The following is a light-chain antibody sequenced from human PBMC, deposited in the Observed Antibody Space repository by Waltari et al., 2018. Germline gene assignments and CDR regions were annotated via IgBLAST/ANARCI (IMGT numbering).Light chain of an antibody. CDR2: GAS. CDR3: QQYNNWPPEDT. J-gene: IGKJ2*01. V-gene: IGKV3-15*01. CDR1: QSVNNN. Sequence: EIALTQSPATLSVSPGESATLSCRASQSVNNNLPWYQQRPGQAPRLPIYGASTRATGVATRFSGSGSGTEFALSISSLQAEDSAVYYCQQYNNWPPEDTFGQGTKLEI.